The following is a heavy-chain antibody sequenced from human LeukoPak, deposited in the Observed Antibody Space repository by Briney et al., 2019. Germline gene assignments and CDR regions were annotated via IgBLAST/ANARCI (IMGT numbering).Heavy chain of an antibody. CDR2: IIPIFGTA. CDR1: GGTFSSYA. V-gene: IGHV1-69*13. J-gene: IGHJ5*02. CDR3: ARGGLWGVVTKGQFDP. Sequence: ASVKVSCKASGGTFSSYAISWVRQAPGQGLEWMGGIIPIFGTANYAQKFQGRVTITADESTSTAYMVLSSLRSEDTAVYYCARGGLWGVVTKGQFDPWGQGTLVTVSS. D-gene: IGHD3-3*01.